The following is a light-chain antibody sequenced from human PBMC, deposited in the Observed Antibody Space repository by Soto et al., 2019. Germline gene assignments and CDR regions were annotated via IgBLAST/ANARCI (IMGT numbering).Light chain of an antibody. CDR1: QSINYY. Sequence: EIVLTQSPATLSLSPGERATLSCRASQSINYYLAWYQQRPGQAPRLLIYDASNRATGIPARFSGSGSGTDFTLTISILEPEDSAIYYCHQRSNWPLRVSFGGGTKVEIK. V-gene: IGKV3-11*01. J-gene: IGKJ4*01. CDR2: DAS. CDR3: HQRSNWPLRVS.